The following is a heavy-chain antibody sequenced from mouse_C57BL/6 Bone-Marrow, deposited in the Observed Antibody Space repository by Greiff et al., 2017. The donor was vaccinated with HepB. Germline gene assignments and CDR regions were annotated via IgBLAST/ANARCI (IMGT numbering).Heavy chain of an antibody. CDR1: GFTFSDYY. CDR3: ARGGGYYVEWYFDV. J-gene: IGHJ1*03. Sequence: EVKLVESEGGLVQPGSSMKLSCTASGFTFSDYYMAWVRQVPEKGLEWVANINYDGSSTYYLDSLKSRFIISRDNAKKILYLQMSSLKSEDTATYYCARGGGYYVEWYFDVWGTGTTVTVSS. V-gene: IGHV5-16*01. CDR2: INYDGSST. D-gene: IGHD2-3*01.